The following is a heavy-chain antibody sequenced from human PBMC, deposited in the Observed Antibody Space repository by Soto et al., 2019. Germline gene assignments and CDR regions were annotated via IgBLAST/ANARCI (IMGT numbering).Heavy chain of an antibody. Sequence: GGSLRLSCAASGFTFSSYGMHWVRQAPGKGLEWVAVISYDGSNKYYADSVKGRFTISRDNSKNTLYLQMNSLGAEDTAVYYCAKEAGYDSSGYYEMYYFDYWGQGTLVTVSS. J-gene: IGHJ4*02. CDR3: AKEAGYDSSGYYEMYYFDY. D-gene: IGHD3-22*01. CDR2: ISYDGSNK. V-gene: IGHV3-30*18. CDR1: GFTFSSYG.